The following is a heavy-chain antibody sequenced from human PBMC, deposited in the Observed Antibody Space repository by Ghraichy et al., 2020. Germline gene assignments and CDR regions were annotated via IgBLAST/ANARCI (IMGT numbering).Heavy chain of an antibody. CDR1: GYTFTSYD. CDR2: MNPNSGNT. D-gene: IGHD6-6*01. J-gene: IGHJ5*02. V-gene: IGHV1-8*01. Sequence: ASVKVSCKASGYTFTSYDINWVRQATGQGLEWMGWMNPNSGNTGYAQKFQGRVTMTRNTSISTAYMELSSLRSEDTAVYYCARSKRKQLVRTWNWFDPWGQGTLVTVSS. CDR3: ARSKRKQLVRTWNWFDP.